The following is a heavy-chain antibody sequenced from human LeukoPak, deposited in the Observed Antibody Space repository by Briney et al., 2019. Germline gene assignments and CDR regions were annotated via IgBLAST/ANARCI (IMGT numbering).Heavy chain of an antibody. D-gene: IGHD3-10*01. Sequence: SVKVPCKASGGTFSSYAISWVRQAPGQGLEWMGGIISIFGTANYAQKFQGRVTITADKSTSTAYMELSSLRSEDTAVYYCARSGFTMVRGVTPSWFDPWGQGTLVTVSS. J-gene: IGHJ5*02. CDR1: GGTFSSYA. CDR3: ARSGFTMVRGVTPSWFDP. V-gene: IGHV1-69*06. CDR2: IISIFGTA.